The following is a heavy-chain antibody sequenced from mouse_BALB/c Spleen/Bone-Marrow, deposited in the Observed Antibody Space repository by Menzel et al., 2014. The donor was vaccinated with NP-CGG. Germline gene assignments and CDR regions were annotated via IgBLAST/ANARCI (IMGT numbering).Heavy chain of an antibody. J-gene: IGHJ2*01. CDR1: GFTFNNYG. CDR2: ISSGGSYT. CDR3: ARQITSDFDY. D-gene: IGHD1-1*01. V-gene: IGHV5-6*01. Sequence: EVHLVESGGDLVKPGGSLKLSCAASGFTFNNYGMSWVRQTPDKRLEWVATISSGGSYTYYPDTVKGRFTISRDNAKNTLYLQMGSLRSEDTAMYYCARQITSDFDYWGQGTALTVSS.